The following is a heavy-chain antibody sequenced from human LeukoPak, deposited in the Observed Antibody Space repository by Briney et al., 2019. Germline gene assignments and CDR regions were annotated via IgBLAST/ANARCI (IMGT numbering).Heavy chain of an antibody. D-gene: IGHD3-10*01. CDR1: GFIFNTFW. V-gene: IGHV3-7*03. J-gene: IGHJ3*01. CDR2: INQDGSDM. Sequence: PGGSLRPSCAASGFIFNTFWMNWVRLTPGKGLEWVAKINQDGSDMYYVDSVKGRFLVSRDNARNLVYLQMNSLRVDDTAVYYCARDFPGIGRGTFDFWGQGTIIIVSS. CDR3: ARDFPGIGRGTFDF.